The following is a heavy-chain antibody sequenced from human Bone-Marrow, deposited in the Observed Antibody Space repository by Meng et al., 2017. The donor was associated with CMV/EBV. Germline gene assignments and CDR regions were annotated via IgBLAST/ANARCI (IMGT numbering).Heavy chain of an antibody. D-gene: IGHD2-2*01. CDR1: GFTFSSYS. CDR3: ARDRYQLLNNYYYYGMDV. J-gene: IGHJ6*02. CDR2: ISSSSSYI. V-gene: IGHV3-21*01. Sequence: GESLKISCAASGFTFSSYSMNWVRQAPGKGLEWVSSISSSSSYIYYADSVKGRFTISRDNAKNSLYLQMNSLRVEDTAVYYCARDRYQLLNNYYYYGMDVWGQGTTVTVSS.